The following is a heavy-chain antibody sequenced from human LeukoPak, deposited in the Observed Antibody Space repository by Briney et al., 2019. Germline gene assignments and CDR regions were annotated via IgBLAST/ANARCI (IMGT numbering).Heavy chain of an antibody. CDR2: ISGSGGTT. Sequence: GGSLRLSCAASGFTFSSSAMSWVRQAPGKGLEWVSGISGSGGTTHYADSVKGRFTISRDNSKNTLYLQVNSLRAEDTAIYYCAKHPYSSGWYWFDPWGQGTLVTVSS. D-gene: IGHD6-19*01. J-gene: IGHJ5*02. V-gene: IGHV3-23*01. CDR3: AKHPYSSGWYWFDP. CDR1: GFTFSSSA.